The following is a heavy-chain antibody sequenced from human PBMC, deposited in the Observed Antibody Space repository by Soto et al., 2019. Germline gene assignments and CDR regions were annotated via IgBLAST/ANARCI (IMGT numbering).Heavy chain of an antibody. D-gene: IGHD2-15*01. J-gene: IGHJ6*03. CDR2: IYYSGST. CDR1: GGSISSSSSY. CDR3: ARSYRGCSGGSCYYYYYMDV. V-gene: IGHV4-39*01. Sequence: PSETLSLTCTVSGGSISSSSSYWGWIRQPPGRGLEWIGSIYYSGSTYYNPSLKSRVTISVDTSKNQFSLKLSSVTAADTAVYYCARSYRGCSGGSCYYYYYMDVWGKGTTVT.